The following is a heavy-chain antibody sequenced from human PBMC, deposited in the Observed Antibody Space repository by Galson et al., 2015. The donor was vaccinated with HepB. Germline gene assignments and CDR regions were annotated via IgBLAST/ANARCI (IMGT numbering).Heavy chain of an antibody. CDR2: IDPSDSYT. CDR3: AQYFPWGVGATTGVAET. CDR1: GYSFTSYW. J-gene: IGHJ5*02. D-gene: IGHD1-26*01. V-gene: IGHV5-10-1*01. Sequence: QSGAEVKKPGESLRISCKGSGYSFTSYWISWVRQMPGKGLEWMGRIDPSDSYTNYSPSFQGHVTISADKSISTAYLQWSSLKASDTAMYYCAQYFPWGVGATTGVAETWGQGTLVTVSS.